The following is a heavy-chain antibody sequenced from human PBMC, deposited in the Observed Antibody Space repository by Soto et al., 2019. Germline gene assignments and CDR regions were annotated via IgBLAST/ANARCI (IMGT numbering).Heavy chain of an antibody. J-gene: IGHJ6*02. CDR2: IIPIFGTA. V-gene: IGHV1-69*12. D-gene: IGHD6-6*01. Sequence: QVQLVQSGAEVKKPGSSVKVSCKASGGTFSSYAISWVRQAPGQGLEWMGGIIPIFGTANYAQKFQGRVTITADESTSTAYMELSSLRSEDTAVYYCARDRSSSPSLYYYYYYGRDVWGQGTTVTVSS. CDR3: ARDRSSSPSLYYYYYYGRDV. CDR1: GGTFSSYA.